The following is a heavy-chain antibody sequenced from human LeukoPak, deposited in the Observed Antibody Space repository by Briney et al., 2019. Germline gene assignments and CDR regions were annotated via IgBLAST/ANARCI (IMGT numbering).Heavy chain of an antibody. CDR1: GFTFNDYA. Sequence: PGGSLRLSCAASGFTFNDYALYWVRQAPGKGLEWVTLISYDGYDKSYADSVRGRFTISRDNSRNTLYLQMDSLRSEDTAVYYCARDLYRWGSSWYPDDYGMDVWGQGTTVTVSS. V-gene: IGHV3-30-3*01. J-gene: IGHJ6*02. CDR3: ARDLYRWGSSWYPDDYGMDV. D-gene: IGHD6-13*01. CDR2: ISYDGYDK.